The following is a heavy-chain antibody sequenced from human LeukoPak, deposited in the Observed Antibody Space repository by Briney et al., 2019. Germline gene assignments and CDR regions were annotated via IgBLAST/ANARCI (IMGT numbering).Heavy chain of an antibody. Sequence: SETLSLTCTVSGGSISSGSYYWGWIRQPPGKGLEWIGSIYYSGSTSNNPSLRSRVTISVDTAKNQFSLKLTSVTAADTAVYYCARRGSSWYLVSFDYWGQGTLVTVSS. CDR3: ARRGSSWYLVSFDY. CDR2: IYYSGST. V-gene: IGHV4-39*01. J-gene: IGHJ4*02. D-gene: IGHD6-13*01. CDR1: GGSISSGSYY.